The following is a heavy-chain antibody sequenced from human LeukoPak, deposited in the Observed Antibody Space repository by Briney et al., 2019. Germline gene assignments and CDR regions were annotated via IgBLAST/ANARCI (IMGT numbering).Heavy chain of an antibody. J-gene: IGHJ5*02. V-gene: IGHV4-38-2*01. CDR1: GYSISSGYY. D-gene: IGHD2-15*01. Sequence: PSETLSLTCAVSGYSISSGYYWGWIRQPPGKGLEWIGSIYQRGSTYYNPSLKSRVTISVDTSKNQFSLKLISVTAADTAVYYCARVIYCSGGSCYDGAWFDPWGQGTLVTVSS. CDR2: IYQRGST. CDR3: ARVIYCSGGSCYDGAWFDP.